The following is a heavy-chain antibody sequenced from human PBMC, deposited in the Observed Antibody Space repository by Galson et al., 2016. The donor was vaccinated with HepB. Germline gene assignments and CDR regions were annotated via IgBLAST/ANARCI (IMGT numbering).Heavy chain of an antibody. CDR2: IADRGYTT. D-gene: IGHD1-26*01. V-gene: IGHV3-23*01. J-gene: IGHJ5*02. CDR3: AKGAGPGKVDWFDP. CDR1: GFSFNNFA. Sequence: SLRLSCAASGFSFNNFAMMWVRQAPGKGLEWVSTIADRGYTTYYADSVRGRFTISSDSSTNTVYLHLSNLRADDTAVYHCAKGAGPGKVDWFDPWGQGTLVTVSS.